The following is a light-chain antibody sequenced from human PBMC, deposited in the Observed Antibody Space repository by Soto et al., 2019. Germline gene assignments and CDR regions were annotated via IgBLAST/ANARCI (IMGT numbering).Light chain of an antibody. V-gene: IGKV3-15*01. CDR3: QQYTDWPLT. CDR1: QSVNSN. CDR2: GAS. J-gene: IGKJ4*01. Sequence: EKVMTQSPATLSVSPGERATLSCRASQSVNSNLAWYQQKPGQAPRLLIYGASTRATGIPARFSGSASGTEFTLTISSLQSEDFAVYYCQQYTDWPLTFGGGTKVDIK.